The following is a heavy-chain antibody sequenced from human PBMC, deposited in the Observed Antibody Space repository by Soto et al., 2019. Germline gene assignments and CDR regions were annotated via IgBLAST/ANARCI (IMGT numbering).Heavy chain of an antibody. CDR3: ARDLGGPDY. CDR1: GFSLSPYW. V-gene: IGHV3-74*03. Sequence: EVHLEESGGGSVQPGGSLRLSCAASGFSLSPYWMHWVRQAPGRGLEWVSRLGSDGFGAAYADSVKGRFFISRDMARNTLILQMNSLRAYDTAVYSCARDLGGPDYWGRGTSVTVSS. CDR2: LGSDGFGA. J-gene: IGHJ4*02. D-gene: IGHD3-16*01.